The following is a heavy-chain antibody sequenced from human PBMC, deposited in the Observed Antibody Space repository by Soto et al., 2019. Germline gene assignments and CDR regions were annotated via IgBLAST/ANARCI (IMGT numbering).Heavy chain of an antibody. Sequence: ASVKVSCKASGYTFTSYDINWVRQATGQGLEWMGWMNPNSGNTGYAQKFQGRVTMTRNTSISTAYMELSSLRSEDTAVYYCARDDGGNLGYYYYGMDVWGQGTTVTVSS. CDR1: GYTFTSYD. J-gene: IGHJ6*02. D-gene: IGHD2-21*02. CDR3: ARDDGGNLGYYYYGMDV. V-gene: IGHV1-8*01. CDR2: MNPNSGNT.